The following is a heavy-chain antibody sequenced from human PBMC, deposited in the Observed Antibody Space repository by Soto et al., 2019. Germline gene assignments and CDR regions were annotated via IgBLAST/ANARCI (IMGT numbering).Heavy chain of an antibody. Sequence: EVQLLESGGGLVQPGGSLRLSCAASGFTFSDAMSCVRQAPGKGLEWVSAISGSGGSTYYADSVKGRFTISRDNSKNTLYLQMNSLRAEDTAVYYCAKADWNYGVPFDYWGQGTLVTVSS. CDR2: ISGSGGST. CDR3: AKADWNYGVPFDY. V-gene: IGHV3-23*01. J-gene: IGHJ4*02. D-gene: IGHD1-7*01. CDR1: GFTFSDA.